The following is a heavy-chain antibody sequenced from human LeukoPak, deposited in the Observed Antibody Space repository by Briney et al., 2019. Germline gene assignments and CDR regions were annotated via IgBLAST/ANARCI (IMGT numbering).Heavy chain of an antibody. D-gene: IGHD2-15*01. CDR1: GGSISSYY. CDR3: GGGHGGGGSYCYYYYYMDV. V-gene: IGHV4-59*01. Sequence: PSETLSLTCTVSGGSISSYYWSWIRQPPGKGLEWIGYIYYSGSTNYNPSLKSRVTISVDTSKNQFSLKLSSVTAADTAVYFCGGGHGGGGSYCYYYYYMDVWGKGTTVTVSS. J-gene: IGHJ6*03. CDR2: IYYSGST.